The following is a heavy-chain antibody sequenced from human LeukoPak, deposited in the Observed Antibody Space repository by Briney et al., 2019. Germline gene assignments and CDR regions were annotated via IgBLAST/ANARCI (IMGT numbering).Heavy chain of an antibody. CDR2: NNSDGSST. CDR1: GFTFSSYW. CDR3: AKPTRGSGSFLIDF. D-gene: IGHD1-26*01. J-gene: IGHJ4*02. Sequence: PGGSLRLSCAASGFTFSSYWMHWLRQAPGEGLVWVSRNNSDGSSTIYADSVKGRFTISRDNAKNTLYLQMNSLRAEDTAVYYCAKPTRGSGSFLIDFWGQGTLVTVSS. V-gene: IGHV3-74*01.